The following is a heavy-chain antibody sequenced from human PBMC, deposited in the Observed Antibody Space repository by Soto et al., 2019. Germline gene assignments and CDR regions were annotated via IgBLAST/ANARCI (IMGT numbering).Heavy chain of an antibody. CDR2: INCNSGDT. J-gene: IGHJ4*02. CDR1: GDTFTRYY. Sequence: ASVKVSCKLSGDTFTRYYIHWVRQAPGQGLEWMGRINCNSGDTKYAQGVQGRVTMTRDTSINTAYMELSRLRSDDTAVYYCVRGGGSSFFDYWGQGNLVTVSS. V-gene: IGHV1-2*06. CDR3: VRGGGSSFFDY. D-gene: IGHD2-2*01.